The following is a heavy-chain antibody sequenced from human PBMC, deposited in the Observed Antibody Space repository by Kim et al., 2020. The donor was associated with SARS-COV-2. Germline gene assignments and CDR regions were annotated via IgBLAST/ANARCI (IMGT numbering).Heavy chain of an antibody. Sequence: SETLSLTCTVSGGSISSSSYYWGWIRQPPGKGLEWIGSIYYSGSTYYNPSLKSRVTISVDTSKNQFSLKLSSVTAAGTAVYYCARSYYGSGSRNWFDPWGQGTLVTVSS. CDR1: GGSISSSSYY. CDR3: ARSYYGSGSRNWFDP. D-gene: IGHD3-10*01. CDR2: IYYSGST. J-gene: IGHJ5*02. V-gene: IGHV4-39*01.